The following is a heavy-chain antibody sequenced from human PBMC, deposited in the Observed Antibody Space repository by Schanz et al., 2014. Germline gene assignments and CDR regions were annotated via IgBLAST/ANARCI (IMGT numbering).Heavy chain of an antibody. Sequence: QVQLVQSGAEVKKPGSPVKVSCKSSGGTFSSYAISWVRQAPGQGLEWMGWISAYNGHTNYAQKFQGRVTMTRDTSISTAYMELIRLRSDDTAVYYCARAGQDFEYSSLSPIWYFDLWGRGTLVTVSS. D-gene: IGHD6-6*01. J-gene: IGHJ2*01. CDR3: ARAGQDFEYSSLSPIWYFDL. CDR1: GGTFSSYA. CDR2: ISAYNGHT. V-gene: IGHV1-2*02.